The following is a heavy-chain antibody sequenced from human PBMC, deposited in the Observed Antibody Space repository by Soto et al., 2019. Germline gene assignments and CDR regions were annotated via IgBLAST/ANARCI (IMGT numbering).Heavy chain of an antibody. V-gene: IGHV4-31*03. J-gene: IGHJ6*02. CDR2: IYYSGST. Sequence: QVQLQESGPGLVKPSQTLSLTCTVSGGSISSGGYYWSWIRQHPGKGLEWIGYIYYSGSTYYNPSLQSRVTIYVATSKNQFSLKLSSVTAADTAVYYCARVCGGDCHYGMDVWGQGTTVTVSS. CDR1: GGSISSGGYY. D-gene: IGHD2-21*02. CDR3: ARVCGGDCHYGMDV.